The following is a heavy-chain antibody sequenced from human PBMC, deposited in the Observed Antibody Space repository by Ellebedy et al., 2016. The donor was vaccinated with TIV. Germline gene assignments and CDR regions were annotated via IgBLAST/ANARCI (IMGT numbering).Heavy chain of an antibody. Sequence: GGSLRLSXAASGFTFSSNAMSWVRQAPGKGLEWVSAINIGGNTYYADSVKGRFTISRDSSKNTVYLQMNRLRAEDTAVYYCAKDHGDGGNSLGYFDYWGQGTLVTVSS. CDR1: GFTFSSNA. V-gene: IGHV3-23*01. D-gene: IGHD4-23*01. J-gene: IGHJ4*02. CDR3: AKDHGDGGNSLGYFDY. CDR2: INIGGNT.